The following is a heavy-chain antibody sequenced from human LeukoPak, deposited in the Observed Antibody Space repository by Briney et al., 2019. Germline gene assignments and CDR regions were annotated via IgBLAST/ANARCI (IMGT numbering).Heavy chain of an antibody. D-gene: IGHD3-10*01. CDR1: GGSISSYY. CDR2: IYYSGST. Sequence: PSETLSLTCTVSGGSISSYYWSWIRQPPGTGLEWIGYIYYSGSTNYNPSLKSRVTISVDTSKNQFSLKLSFVTAAETAVYYCARSVRGVTPYYFDYWGQGTLVTVSS. V-gene: IGHV4-59*01. J-gene: IGHJ4*02. CDR3: ARSVRGVTPYYFDY.